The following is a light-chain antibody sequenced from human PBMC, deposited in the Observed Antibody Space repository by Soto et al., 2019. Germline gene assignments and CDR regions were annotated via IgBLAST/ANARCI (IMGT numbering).Light chain of an antibody. CDR1: QSVSINY. Sequence: DIVLTQSPGTLSLSPGERATLSCRASQSVSINYLAWYQQKPGLAPRLLIYGASSRATGVPDRFSGSGSGTDFTLTISRLEPEDFAIYSSQQYCCSPYTFGQGTKVDIK. CDR2: GAS. J-gene: IGKJ2*01. CDR3: QQYCCSPYT. V-gene: IGKV3-20*01.